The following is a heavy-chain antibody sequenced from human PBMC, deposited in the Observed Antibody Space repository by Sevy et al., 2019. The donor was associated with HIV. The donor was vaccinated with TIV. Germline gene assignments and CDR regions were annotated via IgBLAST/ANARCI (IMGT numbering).Heavy chain of an antibody. CDR1: GFTFSSYS. CDR3: ARVDFWSGYYAGDYYYMDV. V-gene: IGHV3-48*02. D-gene: IGHD3-3*01. Sequence: GGSLRLSCAASGFTFSSYSMNWVRQAPGKGLEWVSYISSSSSTIYYADSVKGRFTISRDNAKNSLYLQMNSLRDEDTAVYYCARVDFWSGYYAGDYYYMDVWGNGTTVTVSS. CDR2: ISSSSSTI. J-gene: IGHJ6*03.